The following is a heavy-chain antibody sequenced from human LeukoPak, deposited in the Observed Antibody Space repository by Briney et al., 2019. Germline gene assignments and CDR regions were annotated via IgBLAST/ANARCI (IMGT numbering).Heavy chain of an antibody. Sequence: LRLSCAASGFTFSSYSMNWVRQAPGKGLEWIGYIYYSGSTYYNPSLKSRVTISVDTSKNQFSLKLSSVTAADTAVYYCARDRPGDSLSNWFDPWGQGTLVTVSS. CDR2: IYYSGST. CDR1: GFTFSSYS. J-gene: IGHJ5*02. D-gene: IGHD2-21*02. V-gene: IGHV4-31*02. CDR3: ARDRPGDSLSNWFDP.